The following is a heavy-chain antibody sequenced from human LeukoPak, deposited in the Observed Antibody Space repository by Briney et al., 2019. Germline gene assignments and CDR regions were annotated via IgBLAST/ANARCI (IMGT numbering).Heavy chain of an antibody. Sequence: GVSLRLSCAASEFTFSSYSMNWVRQAPGKGLEWGSSISSTSNNIYYTDSVKGRFTLSRDNAKNSLYLQMNSLRAEDTAVYYCARVGYYDFWSGSNYFDYWGQGTLVTVSS. D-gene: IGHD3-3*01. V-gene: IGHV3-21*01. CDR2: ISSTSNNI. CDR3: ARVGYYDFWSGSNYFDY. J-gene: IGHJ4*02. CDR1: EFTFSSYS.